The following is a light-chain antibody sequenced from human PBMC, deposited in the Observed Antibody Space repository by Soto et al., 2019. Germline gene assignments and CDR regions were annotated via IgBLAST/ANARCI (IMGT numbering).Light chain of an antibody. V-gene: IGKV3-15*01. Sequence: DIVLTQSPATLSVSPGERATFSCRASQNLXTNFAWYQLKPGQAPRLLVYXASIRATGIPARFSGSGSGTEYSMTISSLQSEDFGVYFCQQYDQWWTFGQGTKVDIK. CDR3: QQYDQWWT. J-gene: IGKJ1*01. CDR2: XAS. CDR1: QNLXTN.